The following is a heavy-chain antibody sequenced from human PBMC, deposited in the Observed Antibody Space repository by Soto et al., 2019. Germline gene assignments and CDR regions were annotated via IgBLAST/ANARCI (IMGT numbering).Heavy chain of an antibody. J-gene: IGHJ4*02. CDR3: ARDQKYSSSGGYY. CDR2: IWYDGSNK. V-gene: IGHV3-33*01. Sequence: GGSLRLSCAASGFTFSSYGMHWVRQAPGKGLEWVAVIWYDGSNKYYADSVKGRFTISRDNSKNTLYLQMNSLRAEDTAVYYCARDQKYSSSGGYYWGQGTLVTVSS. D-gene: IGHD6-13*01. CDR1: GFTFSSYG.